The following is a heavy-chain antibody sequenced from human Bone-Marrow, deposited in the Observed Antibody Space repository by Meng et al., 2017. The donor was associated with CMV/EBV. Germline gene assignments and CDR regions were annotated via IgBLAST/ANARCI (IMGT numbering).Heavy chain of an antibody. CDR1: GYTFSNYG. D-gene: IGHD3-16*01. V-gene: IGHV1-18*01. J-gene: IGHJ3*02. CDR2: ISPYNGKT. Sequence: ASVKVSCKASGYTFSNYGIGWVRRAPGKWLEWMGWISPYNGKTKYAEKVQDRVTMTIDTSTTTAYMELRDLRSDDTDVYYCARGHHSRRFDLLGDIWGQGTLVTVSS. CDR3: ARGHHSRRFDLLGDI.